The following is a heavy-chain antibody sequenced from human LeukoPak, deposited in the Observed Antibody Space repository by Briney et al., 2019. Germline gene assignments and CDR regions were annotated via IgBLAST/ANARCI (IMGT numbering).Heavy chain of an antibody. J-gene: IGHJ4*02. CDR1: GFTFSSYW. CDR3: ARRGNSSSWAHFDY. V-gene: IGHV3-7*05. CDR2: IKQKGSEK. Sequence: GGSLRLSCAASGFTFSSYWMTWVRQAPGKGLELVAKIKQKGSEKNYVYSWKGRFTISKDKAKNSLYLQMNSLGAEDTAVYYCARRGNSSSWAHFDYWGQGTMVTVSS. D-gene: IGHD6-13*01.